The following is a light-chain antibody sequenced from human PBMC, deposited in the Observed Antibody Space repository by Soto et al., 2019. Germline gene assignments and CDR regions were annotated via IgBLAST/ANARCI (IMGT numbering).Light chain of an antibody. CDR1: QSINTY. Sequence: DIQMTQSPSSLSASVGDSVTITCRTSQSINTYLNWYQQKPGKAPKLLIYAASSLQSGVPSRFSGSGSGTDFTRTVSGSGTDFTLTISSLQPEDFATYYCQQTYSSPWTFGQGTKVEIK. J-gene: IGKJ1*01. CDR2: AAS. CDR3: QQTYSSPWT. V-gene: IGKV1-39*01.